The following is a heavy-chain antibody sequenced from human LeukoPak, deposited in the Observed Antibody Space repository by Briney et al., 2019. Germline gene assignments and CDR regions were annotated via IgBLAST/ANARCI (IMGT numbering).Heavy chain of an antibody. CDR3: AKDRISAVGYFDY. Sequence: GGSLRLSCAASGFTFSDYGVHWVRQAPGKGLEWVAFIRYDGSKKYYADSVKGRFTISRDNSKNTLYLQMNSLRAEDTAVYYCAKDRISAVGYFDYWGQGTLVTVSS. CDR1: GFTFSDYG. V-gene: IGHV3-30*02. D-gene: IGHD6-13*01. J-gene: IGHJ4*02. CDR2: IRYDGSKK.